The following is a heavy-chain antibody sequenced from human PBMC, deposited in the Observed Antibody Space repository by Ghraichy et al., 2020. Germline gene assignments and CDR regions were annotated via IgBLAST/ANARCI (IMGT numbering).Heavy chain of an antibody. D-gene: IGHD2-15*01. V-gene: IGHV3-9*03. CDR1: GFTFDDYA. CDR2: ISWNSGRI. Sequence: SLNISCAASGFTFDDYAMHWVRQAPGKGLEWVSGISWNSGRIGYADSVKGRFTISRDNAKNSLYLQMNSLRAEDMALYYCAKGVCSGGSCYSDSWGQGTLVTVSS. J-gene: IGHJ4*02. CDR3: AKGVCSGGSCYSDS.